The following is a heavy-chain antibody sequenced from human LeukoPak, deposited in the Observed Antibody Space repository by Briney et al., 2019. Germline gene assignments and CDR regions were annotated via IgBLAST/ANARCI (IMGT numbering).Heavy chain of an antibody. J-gene: IGHJ4*02. CDR1: GGSFSGYY. Sequence: SETPSLTCAVYGGSFSGYYWSWIRQPPGKGLEWIGEINHSGSTNYNPSLKSRVTISVDTSKNQFSLKLSSVTAADTAVYYCASEGIAAAGTHWGQGTLVTVSS. CDR2: INHSGST. D-gene: IGHD6-13*01. CDR3: ASEGIAAAGTH. V-gene: IGHV4-34*01.